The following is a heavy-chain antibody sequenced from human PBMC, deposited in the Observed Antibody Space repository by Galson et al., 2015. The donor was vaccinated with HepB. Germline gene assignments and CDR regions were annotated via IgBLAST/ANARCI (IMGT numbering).Heavy chain of an antibody. Sequence: SVKVSCKASGYTFTSYDINWVRQATGQGLERMGWMNPNSGNTGYAQKFQGRVTMTRNTSISTAYMELSSLTSEDTAVYYCARDRSSTSWRDAFDIWGQGTMVTVSS. CDR1: GYTFTSYD. D-gene: IGHD2-2*01. CDR3: ARDRSSTSWRDAFDI. CDR2: MNPNSGNT. J-gene: IGHJ3*02. V-gene: IGHV1-8*01.